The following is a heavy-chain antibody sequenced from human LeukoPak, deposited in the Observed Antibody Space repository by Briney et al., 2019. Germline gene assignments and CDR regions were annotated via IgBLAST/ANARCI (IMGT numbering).Heavy chain of an antibody. Sequence: SETLSLTCAVYGGSFSDYYWSWIRQPPGKGLEWIGEINHSGSTNYNPSLKSRVTISVDTSKNQFSLKLSSVTAADTAVYYCARGALGYCSGGSCYSPTYYYYGMDVWGKGTTVTVSS. CDR2: INHSGST. J-gene: IGHJ6*04. V-gene: IGHV4-34*01. CDR3: ARGALGYCSGGSCYSPTYYYYGMDV. D-gene: IGHD2-15*01. CDR1: GGSFSDYY.